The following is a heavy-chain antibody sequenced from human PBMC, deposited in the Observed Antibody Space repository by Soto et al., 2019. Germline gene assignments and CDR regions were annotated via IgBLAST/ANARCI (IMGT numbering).Heavy chain of an antibody. D-gene: IGHD2-15*01. Sequence: EVQLVESGGGLVQPGGSLRLSCAASGFTVSSNYMSWVRQAQGKGLEWVSVIYSGGSTYYADSVKGRFTISRDNSKNTLYLQMNSLRAEDTAVYYCARVSPYCSGGSCYALDYWGQGTLVTVSS. J-gene: IGHJ4*02. V-gene: IGHV3-66*01. CDR2: IYSGGST. CDR3: ARVSPYCSGGSCYALDY. CDR1: GFTVSSNY.